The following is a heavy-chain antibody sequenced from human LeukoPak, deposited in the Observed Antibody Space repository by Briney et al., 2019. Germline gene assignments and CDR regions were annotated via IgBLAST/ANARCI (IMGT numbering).Heavy chain of an antibody. J-gene: IGHJ2*01. Sequence: PSETLSLTCAVYGGSFSDYYWSWIRQPPGKGLEWIGEINHSGTPNYNPSLKSRVTISGDTSKNQFSLKLSSVTAADTAVYYCATQSSGYYWYFDLWGRGTLVTVSS. CDR2: INHSGTP. CDR3: ATQSSGYYWYFDL. V-gene: IGHV4-34*01. D-gene: IGHD6-19*01. CDR1: GGSFSDYY.